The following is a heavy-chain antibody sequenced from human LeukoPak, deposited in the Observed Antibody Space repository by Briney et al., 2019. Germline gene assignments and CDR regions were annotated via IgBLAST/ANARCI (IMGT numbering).Heavy chain of an antibody. CDR2: IYPGDSDA. V-gene: IGHV5-51*01. J-gene: IGHJ4*02. CDR3: ARQRYCSSTSCRPYFDY. D-gene: IGHD2-2*01. Sequence: GESLKISCKGSGYSFTSYWIGWVRQMPGKGPEWMGLIYPGDSDARYSPSFRGQVTISADKSISTAYLQWSSLKASDTAMYYCARQRYCSSTSCRPYFDYWAQGTLVTVSS. CDR1: GYSFTSYW.